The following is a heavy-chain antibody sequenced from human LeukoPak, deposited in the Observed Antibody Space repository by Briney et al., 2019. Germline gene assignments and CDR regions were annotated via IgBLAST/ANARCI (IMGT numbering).Heavy chain of an antibody. CDR2: ISWKGDST. D-gene: IGHD3-22*01. V-gene: IGHV3-9*01. J-gene: IGHJ4*02. Sequence: GGSLRLSCAASGFRFDDHAMHWVQQAPGKGLEWVSGISWKGDSTGYADSVKGRFTISRVNSRNVLHMQMNSLRSEDTALYFCVRDMGPTYYYDSSGYDYWGQGILVTVSS. CDR1: GFRFDDHA. CDR3: VRDMGPTYYYDSSGYDY.